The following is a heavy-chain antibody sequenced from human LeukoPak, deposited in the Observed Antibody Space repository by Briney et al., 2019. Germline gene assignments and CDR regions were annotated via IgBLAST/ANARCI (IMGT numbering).Heavy chain of an antibody. V-gene: IGHV3-23*01. CDR2: ISPSGDRT. D-gene: IGHD3-22*01. CDR3: AIMHGYYDGSGFWVQ. Sequence: GGSLRLSCAASGFTFSSYAMSWVRQAPGKGLEWVSFISPSGDRTSNADSVEGRFTISRDNTRNTLYLQMNSQRDEDTGVYYCAIMHGYYDGSGFWVQWGQGTLVTVSS. J-gene: IGHJ4*02. CDR1: GFTFSSYA.